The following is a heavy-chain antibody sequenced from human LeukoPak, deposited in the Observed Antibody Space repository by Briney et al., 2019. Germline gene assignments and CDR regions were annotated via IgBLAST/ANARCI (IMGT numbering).Heavy chain of an antibody. CDR3: AKSTGYYYDSSGYFDY. CDR2: VSHDGGSQ. CDR1: GFTFSTYG. D-gene: IGHD3-22*01. V-gene: IGHV3-30*18. J-gene: IGHJ4*02. Sequence: GGSLRLSCAASGFTFSTYGMHWVRQSPGKGLECMAVVSHDGGSQYYADSVKGRFTISRDNSKNTLYLQMNSLRAEDTAVYYCAKSTGYYYDSSGYFDYWGQGTLVTVSS.